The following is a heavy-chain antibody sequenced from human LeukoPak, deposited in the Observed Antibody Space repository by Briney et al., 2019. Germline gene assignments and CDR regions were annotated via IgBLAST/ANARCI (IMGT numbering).Heavy chain of an antibody. D-gene: IGHD3-3*01. V-gene: IGHV4-39*07. J-gene: IGHJ5*02. CDR1: GGSISSSSYY. CDR2: IYYSGST. CDR3: ARGYDFWSGYYRQNWFDP. Sequence: PSETLSLTCTVSGGSISSSSYYWGWIRQPPGKGLEWIGSIYYSGSTYYNPSLKSRVTISVDTSKTQFSLKLSSVTAADTAVYYCARGYDFWSGYYRQNWFDPWGQGTLVTVSS.